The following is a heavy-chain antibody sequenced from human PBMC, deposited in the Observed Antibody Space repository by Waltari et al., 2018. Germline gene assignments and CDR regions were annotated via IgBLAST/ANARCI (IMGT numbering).Heavy chain of an antibody. J-gene: IGHJ4*02. CDR2: ISAYNGNT. Sequence: QVQLVQSGAEVKKPGASVKVSCKASGYTFTTYGISWVRQAPGQGLEWMGWISAYNGNTNYAQKLQGRVSVTTDTSTSTAYMELRSLRSDDTAVYYCARDLPAFLPLATTGLDYWGQGTLVTVSS. V-gene: IGHV1-18*01. CDR1: GYTFTTYG. CDR3: ARDLPAFLPLATTGLDY. D-gene: IGHD6-13*01.